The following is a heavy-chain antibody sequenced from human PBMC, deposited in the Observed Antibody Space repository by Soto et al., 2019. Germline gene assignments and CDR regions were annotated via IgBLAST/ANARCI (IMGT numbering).Heavy chain of an antibody. D-gene: IGHD2-2*01. J-gene: IGHJ6*02. CDR2: IIPIFGTA. Sequence: ASVKVSCKASGGTFSSYAISWVRQAPGQGLEWMGGIIPIFGTANYAQKFQGRVTITADESTSTAYMELSSLRSEDTAVYYCASLYCSSTSCYGVLEDYYYSGMDVWGQGTTVTVSS. CDR1: GGTFSSYA. CDR3: ASLYCSSTSCYGVLEDYYYSGMDV. V-gene: IGHV1-69*13.